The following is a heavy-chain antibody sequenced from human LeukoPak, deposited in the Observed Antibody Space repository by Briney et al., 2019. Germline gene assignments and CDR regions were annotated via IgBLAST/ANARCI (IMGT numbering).Heavy chain of an antibody. D-gene: IGHD2-15*01. CDR1: GGSISSYY. V-gene: IGHV3-11*01. J-gene: IGHJ4*02. CDR3: ARGRRGGYCSGGSCYVDY. Sequence: LSLTCTVSGGSISSYYMSWTRQAPGKGLEWVSYISSSGSTIYYADSVKGRFTISRDNAKNSLYLQMNSLRAEDTAVYYCARGRRGGYCSGGSCYVDYWGQGTLVTVSS. CDR2: ISSSGSTI.